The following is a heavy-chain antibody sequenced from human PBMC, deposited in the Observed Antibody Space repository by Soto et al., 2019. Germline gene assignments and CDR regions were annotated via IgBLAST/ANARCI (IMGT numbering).Heavy chain of an antibody. Sequence: PSETLSLTCRVSGGFISNDYRTWIRQPPGKGLEWIGYIYKGGSINHNPSLKSRVTISVDTSKNQFSLKLSSVTAADTAVYYCARGDYYAKTLDYWGQGTLVTVSS. CDR1: GGFISNDY. J-gene: IGHJ4*02. D-gene: IGHD3-10*01. V-gene: IGHV4-59*01. CDR3: ARGDYYAKTLDY. CDR2: IYKGGSI.